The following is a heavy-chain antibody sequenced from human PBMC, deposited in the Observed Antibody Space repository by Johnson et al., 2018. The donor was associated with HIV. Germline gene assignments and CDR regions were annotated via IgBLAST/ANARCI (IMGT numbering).Heavy chain of an antibody. J-gene: IGHJ3*02. CDR2: ISSSGITI. D-gene: IGHD6-13*01. V-gene: IGHV3-11*04. CDR1: GFTFSDYY. CDR3: ARERIGYSSSGDAFDI. Sequence: QVQLVESGGGLVKPGGSLRLSCAASGFTFSDYYMSWIRQAPGKGLEWVSYISSSGITIYYADSVKGRFTISRDNYKNTMYLQMNSLRTEDTAVYYCARERIGYSSSGDAFDIWGQGTMVTVSS.